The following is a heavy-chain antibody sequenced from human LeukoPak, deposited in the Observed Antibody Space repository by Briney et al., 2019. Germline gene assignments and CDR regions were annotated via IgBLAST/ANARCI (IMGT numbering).Heavy chain of an antibody. CDR1: GASINTGGYY. D-gene: IGHD3-10*01. CDR3: ARDHSYYFGSQTSTLDV. Sequence: SETLSLTYTISGASINTGGYYCTWIRQPPAGGLEWIGYIYYTGSIDYNASLKSRLTIPLATSKTPFSLKLTSVTAADTAVYYCARDHSYYFGSQTSTLDVWGQGTAVTVSS. CDR2: IYYTGSI. J-gene: IGHJ6*02. V-gene: IGHV4-31*03.